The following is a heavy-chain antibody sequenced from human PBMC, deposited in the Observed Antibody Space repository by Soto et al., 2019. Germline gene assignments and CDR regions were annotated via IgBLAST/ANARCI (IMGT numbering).Heavy chain of an antibody. Sequence: GGSLRLSCAASGFTVSSNYMGWVRQAPGKGLEWVSVIYSGGSTYYADSVKGRFTISRDNSKNTLYLQMNSLRAEDTAVYYCAREGSSWYGKLDAFDIWGKGTMVTVSS. CDR3: AREGSSWYGKLDAFDI. CDR2: IYSGGST. D-gene: IGHD6-13*01. J-gene: IGHJ3*02. CDR1: GFTVSSNY. V-gene: IGHV3-66*01.